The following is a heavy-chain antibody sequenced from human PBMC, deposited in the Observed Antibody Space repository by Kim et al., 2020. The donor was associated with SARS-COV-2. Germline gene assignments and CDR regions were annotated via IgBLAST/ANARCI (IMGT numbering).Heavy chain of an antibody. J-gene: IGHJ4*02. Sequence: ASVKGRFTIYRDDSKNTAYLQMNSLKTEDTAVYYCTRRGHCSGGSCLDYWGQGTLVTVSS. V-gene: IGHV3-73*01. D-gene: IGHD2-15*01. CDR3: TRRGHCSGGSCLDY.